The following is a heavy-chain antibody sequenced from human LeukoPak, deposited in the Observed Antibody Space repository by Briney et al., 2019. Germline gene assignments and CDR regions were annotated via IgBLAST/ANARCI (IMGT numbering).Heavy chain of an antibody. CDR1: EFEPTYFW. J-gene: IGHJ6*04. CDR3: ATFVGTVSGSYTVPGGLLV. Sequence: GGPLRLSCVALEFEPTYFWMTWVRRAPGKGLEWVGNIKSYGSERFYLDSVRGRFTISRDNDKKSLHHQMHSLRAEDTAVYYCATFVGTVSGSYTVPGGLLVWGKGTTVSVSS. V-gene: IGHV3-7*01. CDR2: IKSYGSER. D-gene: IGHD3-16*02.